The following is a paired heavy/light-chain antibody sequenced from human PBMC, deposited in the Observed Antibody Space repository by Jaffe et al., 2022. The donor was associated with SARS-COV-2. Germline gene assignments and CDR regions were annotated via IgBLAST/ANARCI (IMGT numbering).Heavy chain of an antibody. V-gene: IGHV4-39*01. CDR2: TLYSGSA. D-gene: IGHD2-8*02. Sequence: QVQLQESGPGLVKPSETLSLTCTVSGASVTSSRYYWGWIRQPPGKGLEWVGSTLYSGSAYYNPSLKSRMTISLDTSKNHFSLKLTPVTAADTAVYYCARHECTGGSCSRNGVYYAMDVWGQGTTVTVSS. J-gene: IGHJ6*02. CDR3: ARHECTGGSCSRNGVYYAMDV. CDR1: GASVTSSRYY.
Light chain of an antibody. Sequence: SYELTQPPSVSVSPGQTASITCSGENWGDKYASWYQQKPGRSPILVIYRDNKRPSGIPERFSGSNSGSSATLTISGAQAMDEADYYCQAWDRSAGVVFGGGTKLTVL. V-gene: IGLV3-1*01. CDR3: QAWDRSAGVV. J-gene: IGLJ2*01. CDR1: NWGDKY. CDR2: RDN.